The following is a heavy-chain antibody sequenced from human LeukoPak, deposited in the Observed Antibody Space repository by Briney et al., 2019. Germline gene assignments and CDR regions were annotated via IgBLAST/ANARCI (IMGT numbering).Heavy chain of an antibody. J-gene: IGHJ4*02. CDR1: GFSFSIYG. V-gene: IGHV3-33*01. D-gene: IGHD2-21*02. CDR3: ARDVTGVGVDY. Sequence: PGGSLRLSCAASGFSFSIYGMHWVRQAPGKGLEWVGVIWYDGSKQHYAASVKGRFTISRDSSKDTLYLQMNSLRTDDTAVYYCARDVTGVGVDYWGQGTLATVSS. CDR2: IWYDGSKQ.